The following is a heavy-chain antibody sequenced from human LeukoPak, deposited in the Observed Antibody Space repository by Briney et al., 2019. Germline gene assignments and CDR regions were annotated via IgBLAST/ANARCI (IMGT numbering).Heavy chain of an antibody. J-gene: IGHJ4*02. CDR1: GFPFSNYA. CDR3: AKGLGTSGYHDY. V-gene: IGHV3-23*01. D-gene: IGHD3-22*01. Sequence: GGSLRLSCAAFGFPFSNYAMTWVRQAPGKGLERVSGISDSGDRTYYADSVKGRFTISRDNSKNMLYLQMNSLRVEDTALYYCAKGLGTSGYHDYWGQGTLVTVSS. CDR2: ISDSGDRT.